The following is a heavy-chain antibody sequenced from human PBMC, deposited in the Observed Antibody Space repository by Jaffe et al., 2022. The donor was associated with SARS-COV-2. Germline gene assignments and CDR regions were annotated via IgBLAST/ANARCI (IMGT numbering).Heavy chain of an antibody. CDR1: GYTFTGYY. CDR3: ARERTSRIGGWEERNDY. V-gene: IGHV1-2*02. Sequence: QVQLVQSGAEVKKPGASVKVSCKASGYTFTGYYMHWVRQAPGQGLEWMGWINPNSGGTNYAQKFQGRVTMTRDTSISTAYMELSRLRSDDTAVYYCARERTSRIGGWEERNDYWGQGTLVTVSS. CDR2: INPNSGGT. J-gene: IGHJ4*02. D-gene: IGHD6-19*01.